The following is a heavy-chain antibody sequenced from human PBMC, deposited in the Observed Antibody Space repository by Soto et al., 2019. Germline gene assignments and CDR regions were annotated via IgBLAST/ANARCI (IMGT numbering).Heavy chain of an antibody. V-gene: IGHV4-4*07. CDR2: LSPSGST. D-gene: IGHD5-12*01. CDR3: VRGRSYSVYDF. CDR1: GGSIRGHY. J-gene: IGHJ4*02. Sequence: SETLSLTCTVSGGSIRGHYWIWIRQPAGRGLEWIGHLSPSGSTSYNPSLRSRVTMSLDTSNNQIFLNLTSVTAADTAVFYCVRGRSYSVYDFWGPGTLLTVSS.